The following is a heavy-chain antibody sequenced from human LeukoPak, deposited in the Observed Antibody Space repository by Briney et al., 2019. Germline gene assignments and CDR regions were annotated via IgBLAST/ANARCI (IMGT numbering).Heavy chain of an antibody. CDR2: ISGSGGST. V-gene: IGHV3-23*01. CDR3: AKVYGGNTWRDY. Sequence: GGSLRLSCAASGFTFSSYAMSWFRQAPGKGLEWVSAISGSGGSTYYADSVKGRFTISRDNSKNTLYLQMNSLRAEDTAVYYCAKVYGGNTWRDYWGQGTLVTVSS. D-gene: IGHD4-23*01. J-gene: IGHJ4*02. CDR1: GFTFSSYA.